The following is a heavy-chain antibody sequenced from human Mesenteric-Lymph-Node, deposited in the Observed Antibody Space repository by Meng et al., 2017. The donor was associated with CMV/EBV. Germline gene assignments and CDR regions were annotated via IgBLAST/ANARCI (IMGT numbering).Heavy chain of an antibody. Sequence: VSCQASGYSFTNYAMNWLRQAPEQRLEWLGWINTDTGRSTYAQGFTGRFVFSLDTSVSTAYLQINSLTTEDTAVYYCATGINLGPPHWGQGTLVTVSS. CDR2: INTDTGRS. D-gene: IGHD7-27*01. J-gene: IGHJ4*02. CDR3: ATGINLGPPH. V-gene: IGHV7-4-1*02. CDR1: GYSFTNYA.